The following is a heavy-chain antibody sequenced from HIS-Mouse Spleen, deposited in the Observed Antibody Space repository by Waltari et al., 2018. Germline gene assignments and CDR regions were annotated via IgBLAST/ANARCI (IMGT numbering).Heavy chain of an antibody. D-gene: IGHD7-27*01. CDR1: GYTFTRYY. Sequence: QVQLVQSGAEVKKPGASGTVSCKASGYTFTRYYMHWLRHAPGQGLEWMGIIPHSGGSTSYAQKFQGRVTMTRDTSTSTVYMELSSLRSEDTAVYYCARGSDWGSGGDAFDIWCQGTMVTVSS. CDR3: ARGSDWGSGGDAFDI. CDR2: IPHSGGST. V-gene: IGHV1-46*03. J-gene: IGHJ3*02.